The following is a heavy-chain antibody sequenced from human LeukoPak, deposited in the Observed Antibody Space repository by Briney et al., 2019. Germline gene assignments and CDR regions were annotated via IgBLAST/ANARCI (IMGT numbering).Heavy chain of an antibody. CDR3: ARHPDFGVVAHFDY. V-gene: IGHV4-39*01. Sequence: SETLSLTCTVSGGSISSSSYYWGWIRQPPGKGLEWIGSIYYSGSTYYNPSLKSRVTISVDTSKNQFSLKLSSVTAADTAVYYCARHPDFGVVAHFDYWGQGTLVTVSS. CDR1: GGSISSSSYY. D-gene: IGHD3-3*01. J-gene: IGHJ4*02. CDR2: IYYSGST.